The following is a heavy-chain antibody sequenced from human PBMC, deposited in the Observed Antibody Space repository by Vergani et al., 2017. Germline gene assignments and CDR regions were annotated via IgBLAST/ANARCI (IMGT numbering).Heavy chain of an antibody. D-gene: IGHD2-2*02. Sequence: VQLLQSGGGVIQPGGSVRLSCAASGFTFSNYWMQWVRQAPGKGLEWVVGISFDGTNEYYPDLVKGRFTISRDIAKNTLYLQVRSLRLEDTGVYHCVRDRGLCAGGRCYTEAWDYWGQGTPVTVSS. CDR3: VRDRGLCAGGRCYTEAWDY. J-gene: IGHJ4*02. V-gene: IGHV3-30*03. CDR1: GFTFSNYW. CDR2: ISFDGTNE.